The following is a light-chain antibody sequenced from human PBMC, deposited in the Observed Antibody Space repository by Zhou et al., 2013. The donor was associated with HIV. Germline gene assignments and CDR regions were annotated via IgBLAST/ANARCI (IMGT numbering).Light chain of an antibody. CDR3: QQYHDWPSLT. CDR2: GAS. CDR1: QTITTK. V-gene: IGKV3D-15*01. Sequence: EIVLTQSPATLSVSPGENVTLSCRASQTITTKLAWYRQKVGQAPRLLIYGASTRAPGFSDRITGRGSGTEFALTISSVESDDFGIYYCQQYHDWPSLTFGGGTKV. J-gene: IGKJ4*01.